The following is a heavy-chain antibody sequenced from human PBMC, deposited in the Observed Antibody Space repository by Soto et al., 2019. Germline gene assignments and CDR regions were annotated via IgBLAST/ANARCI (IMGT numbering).Heavy chain of an antibody. J-gene: IGHJ4*02. CDR2: IGNKASSYRT. V-gene: IGHV3-72*01. CDR1: EITLRDHD. Sequence: PCVPLRLSYGAAEITLRDHDVGWIRKDPGKGLEWVGRIGNKASSYRTEYAASVKDRFTISRDESKNSLYLQMNSLQTDDTAIYYCTRDASGEAGGWFFDYWGQGTLVTVSS. CDR3: TRDASGEAGGWFFDY. D-gene: IGHD3-10*01.